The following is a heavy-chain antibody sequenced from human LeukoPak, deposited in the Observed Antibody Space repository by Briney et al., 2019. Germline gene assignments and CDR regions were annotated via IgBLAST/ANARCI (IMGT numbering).Heavy chain of an antibody. Sequence: KPSETLSLTCTVSGGSISSYYWSWIRQPPGKGLEWIEYIYYSGSTNYNPSLKSRVTISVDTSKNQFSLKLSSVTAADTAVYYCARGDSSGWYDYWGQGTLVTVSS. CDR2: IYYSGST. J-gene: IGHJ4*02. D-gene: IGHD6-19*01. CDR3: ARGDSSGWYDY. V-gene: IGHV4-59*01. CDR1: GGSISSYY.